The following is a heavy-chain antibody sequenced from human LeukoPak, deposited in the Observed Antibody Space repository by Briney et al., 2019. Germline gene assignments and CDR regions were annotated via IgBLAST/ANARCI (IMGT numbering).Heavy chain of an antibody. J-gene: IGHJ4*02. D-gene: IGHD3-3*01. V-gene: IGHV1-69*06. CDR3: ARDRYYDFWSGSHYFDY. Sequence: SVKVSCKASGGTFSSYAISWVRQAPGQGLEWMGVIIPMFGTANYARKFQGRVTITADKSTTTAYMELSSLRSVDTAMYYCARDRYYDFWSGSHYFDYWGQGTLVTVSS. CDR2: IIPMFGTA. CDR1: GGTFSSYA.